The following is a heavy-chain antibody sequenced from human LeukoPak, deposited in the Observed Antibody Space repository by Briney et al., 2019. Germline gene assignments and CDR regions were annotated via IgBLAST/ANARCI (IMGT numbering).Heavy chain of an antibody. CDR1: GFTFDDYD. Sequence: ALRLSCAASGFTFDDYDMHWVRQAPGKGLEWVSGISWNSGSIGYADSVKGRFTISRDNSKNTLSLQMNSLRAEDTAVYYCAKDLSWYCSGGSCSLLSFDYWGQGTLVTVSS. CDR3: AKDLSWYCSGGSCSLLSFDY. V-gene: IGHV3-9*01. D-gene: IGHD2-15*01. CDR2: ISWNSGSI. J-gene: IGHJ4*02.